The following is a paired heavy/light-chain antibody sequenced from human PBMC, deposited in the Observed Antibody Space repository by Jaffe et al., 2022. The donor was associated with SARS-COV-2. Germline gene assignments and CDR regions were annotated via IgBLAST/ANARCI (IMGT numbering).Light chain of an antibody. Sequence: DIVMTQSPESLAVSLGERATINCKSSRTVLSNFNKKNFLAWYRQQPGQPPKLLIYWASTRESGVPDRFSGSGSGTDFTLTISSLQAEDAAVYYCQQYYGSPFTFGGGTKVEIK. J-gene: IGKJ4*01. V-gene: IGKV4-1*01. CDR1: RTVLSNFNKKNF. CDR2: WAS. CDR3: QQYYGSPFT.
Heavy chain of an antibody. CDR1: GFNLSSAW. J-gene: IGHJ4*02. CDR3: VRDEVDGSSVRGFDY. CDR2: IKSDGSVT. Sequence: EVQLVESGGGLVQPGGSLRLSCETSGFNLSSAWMHWVRQAPGKGLVWVSGIKSDGSVTTYAESVKGRFSISRDNNKNTLSLQMNSLTGEDTAVYYCVRDEVDGSSVRGFDYWGQGTLVTVSS. V-gene: IGHV3-74*03. D-gene: IGHD3-22*01.